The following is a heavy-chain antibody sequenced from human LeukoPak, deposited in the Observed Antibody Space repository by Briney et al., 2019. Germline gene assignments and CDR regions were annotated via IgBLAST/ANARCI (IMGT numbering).Heavy chain of an antibody. CDR2: IYGDGRT. Sequence: PGGSLKLSGVVSGFTVSNNYMIWVRQAPGKGLERVSVIYGDGRTSYPDSVKGRFTISRDNSKNTLSLQMNNLRAEDTAVYYCARDPGGPLDYWGQGTLVTVSS. CDR1: GFTVSNNY. J-gene: IGHJ4*02. CDR3: ARDPGGPLDY. D-gene: IGHD3-16*01. V-gene: IGHV3-53*01.